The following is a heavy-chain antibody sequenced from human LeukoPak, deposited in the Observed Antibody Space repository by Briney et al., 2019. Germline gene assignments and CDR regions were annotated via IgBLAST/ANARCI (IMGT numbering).Heavy chain of an antibody. Sequence: SETLSLTCAVSGGSISSSNWWSWVRQPPGKGLEWIGEIYHSGSTNYNPSLKSRVTISVDKSKNQFSLKLSSVTAADTAVYYCARDRFHSGYDYGLDYWGQGTLVTVSS. CDR1: GGSISSSNW. CDR3: ARDRFHSGYDYGLDY. D-gene: IGHD5-12*01. V-gene: IGHV4-4*02. CDR2: IYHSGST. J-gene: IGHJ4*02.